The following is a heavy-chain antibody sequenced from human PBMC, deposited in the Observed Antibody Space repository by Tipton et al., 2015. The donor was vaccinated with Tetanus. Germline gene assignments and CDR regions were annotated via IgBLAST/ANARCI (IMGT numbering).Heavy chain of an antibody. J-gene: IGHJ4*02. CDR3: ARATAWENYYCGSGSYFYY. D-gene: IGHD3-10*01. CDR2: ISYDGSNK. CDR1: GFTFSSYA. Sequence: SLRLSCAASGFTFSSYAMHWVRQAPGKGLEWVAVISYDGSNKYYADSVKGRFTISRDNSKNTLYLQMNSLRAEDTAVYYCARATAWENYYCGSGSYFYYWGQGTLVTVSS. V-gene: IGHV3-30-3*01.